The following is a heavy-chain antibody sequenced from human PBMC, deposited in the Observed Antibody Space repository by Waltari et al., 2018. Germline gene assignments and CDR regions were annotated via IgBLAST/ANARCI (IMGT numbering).Heavy chain of an antibody. V-gene: IGHV4-30-4*08. D-gene: IGHD3-3*01. CDR1: GGSISSGDYY. CDR3: ARIRFLEWLTQYYFDY. J-gene: IGHJ4*02. CDR2: IYYSGST. Sequence: QVQLQESGPGLVKPSQTLSLTCTVSGGSISSGDYYWSWIRQPPGKGLEWIGYIYYSGSTYYNPSLKSRVTISVDTSKNQFSLKLSSVTAADTAVYYCARIRFLEWLTQYYFDYWGQGTLVTVSS.